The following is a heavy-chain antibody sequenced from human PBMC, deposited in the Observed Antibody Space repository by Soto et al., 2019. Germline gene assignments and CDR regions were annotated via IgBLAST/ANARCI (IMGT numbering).Heavy chain of an antibody. CDR2: ISGSGGST. J-gene: IGHJ4*02. D-gene: IGHD2-15*01. V-gene: IGHV3-23*01. Sequence: GGSLRLSCAASGFTFSSYAMSWVRQAPGKGLEWVSAISGSGGSTYYADSVKGRFTISRDNSKNTLYLQMNSLRAEDTAVYYCAIGQFLAWSPYWGQGTLVTVSS. CDR3: AIGQFLAWSPY. CDR1: GFTFSSYA.